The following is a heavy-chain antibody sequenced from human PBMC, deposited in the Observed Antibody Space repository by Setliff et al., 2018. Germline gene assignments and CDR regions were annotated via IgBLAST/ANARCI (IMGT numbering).Heavy chain of an antibody. CDR2: IYSSGNT. J-gene: IGHJ6*03. V-gene: IGHV4-59*12. Sequence: SETLSLTCTVSGDSIINYYWSWIRQPPGKGLEWIGDIYSSGNTNYSPSLKSRVTISGDTSKNQFSLQLTSVTAADTAIYYCARGGGSVLPNYYYFNYMDVWGKGTTVTVSS. CDR1: GDSIINYY. D-gene: IGHD2-15*01. CDR3: ARGGGSVLPNYYYFNYMDV.